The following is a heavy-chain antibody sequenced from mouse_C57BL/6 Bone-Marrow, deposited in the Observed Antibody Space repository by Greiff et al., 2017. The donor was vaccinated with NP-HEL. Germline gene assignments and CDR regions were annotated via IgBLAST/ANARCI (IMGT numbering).Heavy chain of an antibody. CDR3: ASSDLGFAY. CDR1: GFTFSDYY. Sequence: EVKLMESGGGLVQPGGSLKLSCAASGFTFSDYYMYWVRQTPEKRLEWVAYISNGGGSTYYPATVKGRFTISRDNAKNTLYLQMSRLKSEDTAMYYCASSDLGFAYWGQGTLVTVSA. V-gene: IGHV5-12*01. CDR2: ISNGGGST. J-gene: IGHJ3*01.